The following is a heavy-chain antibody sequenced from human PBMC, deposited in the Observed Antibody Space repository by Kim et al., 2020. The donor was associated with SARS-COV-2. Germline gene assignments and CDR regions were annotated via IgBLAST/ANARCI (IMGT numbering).Heavy chain of an antibody. CDR3: AKDVWGYSGMDV. D-gene: IGHD3-16*02. CDR1: GFSFSTNA. V-gene: IGHV3-23*01. J-gene: IGHJ6*02. Sequence: GGSLRLSCAASGFSFSTNAMGGVRQAPGKGLEWVSSISGNGDSTCYADSVRGRFTISRDISKSTLYLQMNSLRAEDTALYYCAKDVWGYSGMDVWGQGTTVTVSS. CDR2: ISGNGDST.